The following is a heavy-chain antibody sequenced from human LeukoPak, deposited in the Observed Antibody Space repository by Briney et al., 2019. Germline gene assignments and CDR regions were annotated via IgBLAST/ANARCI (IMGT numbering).Heavy chain of an antibody. CDR3: ARASLDLGVVPYYYYYYGMDV. D-gene: IGHD3-3*01. Sequence: TSETLSLTCAVYGGSFSGYYWSWIRQPPGKGLEWIGYIYYSGSTNYNPSLKSRVTISVDTSKNQFSLKLSSVTAADTAVYYCARASLDLGVVPYYYYYYGMDVWGQGTTVTVSS. CDR1: GGSFSGYY. J-gene: IGHJ6*02. CDR2: IYYSGST. V-gene: IGHV4-59*01.